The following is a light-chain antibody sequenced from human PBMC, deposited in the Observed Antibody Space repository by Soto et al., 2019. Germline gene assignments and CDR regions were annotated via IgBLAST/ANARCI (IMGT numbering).Light chain of an antibody. CDR3: QQYGSSPLT. Sequence: EIVLTQSPGTLSLSPGERAILSCRASQSVSSSYLAWYQQKPGQAPRLLIYGASSRATGIPDRFSGSGSGTDFTLTISRLEPEDFAVYYCQQYGSSPLTFGRGTKVEIK. CDR1: QSVSSSY. CDR2: GAS. J-gene: IGKJ4*01. V-gene: IGKV3-20*01.